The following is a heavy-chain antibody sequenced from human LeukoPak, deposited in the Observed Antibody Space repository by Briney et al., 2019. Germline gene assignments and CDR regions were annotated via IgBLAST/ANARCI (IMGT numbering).Heavy chain of an antibody. D-gene: IGHD3-22*01. CDR2: IYHSGST. J-gene: IGHJ6*03. CDR1: GDSISSGSYY. Sequence: PSETLSLTCTVSGDSISSGSYYWNWIRQPAGKGLGWIGSIYHSGSTYYNPSLKSRVTISVDTYKNQLSLKLSSVTAADTAVYYCASSAYESSGYGGYYMDVWGKGTTVTVSS. V-gene: IGHV4-39*07. CDR3: ASSAYESSGYGGYYMDV.